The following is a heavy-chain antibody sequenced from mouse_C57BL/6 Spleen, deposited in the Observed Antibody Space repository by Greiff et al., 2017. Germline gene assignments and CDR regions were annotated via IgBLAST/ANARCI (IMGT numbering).Heavy chain of an antibody. V-gene: IGHV1-80*01. CDR1: GYAFSSYW. CDR3: ARPMIRYAMDY. CDR2: IYPGDGDT. D-gene: IGHD2-4*01. Sequence: QVQLQQSGAELVKPGASVKISCKASGYAFSSYWMNWVKQRPGKGLEWIGQIYPGDGDTNYNGKFKGKATLTADTSSSTAYMQLSSLISEDSAVYFCARPMIRYAMDYWGQGTSVTVSS. J-gene: IGHJ4*01.